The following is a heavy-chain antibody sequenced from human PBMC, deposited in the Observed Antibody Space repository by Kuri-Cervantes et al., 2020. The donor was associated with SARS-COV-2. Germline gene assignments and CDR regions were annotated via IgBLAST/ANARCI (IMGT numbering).Heavy chain of an antibody. D-gene: IGHD3-3*01. V-gene: IGHV4-59*01. CDR2: IYYSGST. CDR3: ARVRIFGVPGFAFDI. Sequence: GSLRLSCTVPGGSISSYYWSWIRQPPGKGLEWIGYIYYSGSTNYNPSLKSRVTISVDTSKNQFSLKLSSVTAADTAVYYCARVRIFGVPGFAFDIWGQGTMVTVSS. CDR1: GGSISSYY. J-gene: IGHJ3*02.